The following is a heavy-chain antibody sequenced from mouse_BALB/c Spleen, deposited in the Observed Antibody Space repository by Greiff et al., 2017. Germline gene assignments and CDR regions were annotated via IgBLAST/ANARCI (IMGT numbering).Heavy chain of an antibody. CDR3: ARGRGSSCLYAMDY. V-gene: IGHV5-4*02. CDR2: ISDGGSYT. CDR1: GFTFSDYY. J-gene: IGHJ4*01. Sequence: EVKLVESGGGLVKPGGSLKLSCAASGFTFSDYYMYWVRQTPEKRLEWVATISDGGSYTYYPDSVKGRFTISRDNAKNNLYLQMSSLKSEDTAMYYCARGRGSSCLYAMDYWGQGTSVTVSS. D-gene: IGHD1-1*01.